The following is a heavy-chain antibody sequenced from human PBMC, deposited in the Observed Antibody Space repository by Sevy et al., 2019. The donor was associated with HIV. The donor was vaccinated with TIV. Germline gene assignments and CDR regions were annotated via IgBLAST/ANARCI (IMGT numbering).Heavy chain of an antibody. J-gene: IGHJ4*02. CDR2: IKQDGSVK. Sequence: GGSLRLSCVASGFTLNSYWMNWVRQAPGKGLEWVANIKQDGSVKYYVDSVKGRFTISRDNARNSLYLQMNSLRVEDTALYYCVRAIAADGSFWGQGTLVTVSS. D-gene: IGHD6-13*01. CDR3: VRAIAADGSF. V-gene: IGHV3-7*01. CDR1: GFTLNSYW.